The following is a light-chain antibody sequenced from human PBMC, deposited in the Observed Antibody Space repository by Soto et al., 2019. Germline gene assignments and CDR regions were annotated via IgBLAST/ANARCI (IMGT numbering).Light chain of an antibody. CDR3: CSSAPESTYV. Sequence: QSALTQPASVSGSPGQSITISCTGTSSDVGGYNYVSWYQQHPGKAPKLIIYKGTQRPSGVSNRFSGSTSGNAASLTISALQADDEADYFCCSSAPESTYVFGTGTKVTVL. CDR2: KGT. CDR1: SSDVGGYNY. V-gene: IGLV2-23*01. J-gene: IGLJ1*01.